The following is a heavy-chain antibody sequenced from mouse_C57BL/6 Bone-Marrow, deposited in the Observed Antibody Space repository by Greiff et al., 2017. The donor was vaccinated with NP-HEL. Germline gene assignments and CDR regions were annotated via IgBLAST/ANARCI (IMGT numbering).Heavy chain of an antibody. CDR2: IDPNSGGT. D-gene: IGHD2-4*01. Sequence: QVQLKHPGAELVKPGASVKLSCKASGYTFTSYWMHWVKQRPGRGLEWIGRIDPNSGGTKYNEKFKSKATLTVDKPSSTAYMQLSSLTSEDSAVYDCARKDLYDYDDAMDYWGQGTSVTVSS. CDR1: GYTFTSYW. CDR3: ARKDLYDYDDAMDY. J-gene: IGHJ4*01. V-gene: IGHV1-72*01.